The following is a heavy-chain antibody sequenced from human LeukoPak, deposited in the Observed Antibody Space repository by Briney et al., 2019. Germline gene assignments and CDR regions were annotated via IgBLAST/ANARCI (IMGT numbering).Heavy chain of an antibody. Sequence: PSETLSLTCTVSGASISSGDYYWSWIRQPPGKGLECIEHIYYSGSTYYNPSLKSRVTISVDTSKNQFSLKLSSVTAADTAVYYCARGRGVPYYYDSSGYYPADYWGQGTLVTVSS. CDR1: GASISSGDYY. CDR3: ARGRGVPYYYDSSGYYPADY. V-gene: IGHV4-30-4*01. J-gene: IGHJ4*02. D-gene: IGHD3-22*01. CDR2: IYYSGST.